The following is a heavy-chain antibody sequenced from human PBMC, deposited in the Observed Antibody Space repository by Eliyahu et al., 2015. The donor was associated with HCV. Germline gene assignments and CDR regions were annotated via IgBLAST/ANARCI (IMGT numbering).Heavy chain of an antibody. Sequence: QVQLQQWGAGLLKPSETLSLTCAVYGGSFSGYXWSWIRQPPGKGLEWIGEINHSGSTNYNPSLKSRVTISVDTSKNQFSLKLSSVTAADTAVYYCARMAFWSGYYMRPTRGMDVWGQGTTVTVSS. CDR3: ARMAFWSGYYMRPTRGMDV. J-gene: IGHJ6*02. V-gene: IGHV4-34*01. D-gene: IGHD3-3*01. CDR2: INHSGST. CDR1: GGSFSGYX.